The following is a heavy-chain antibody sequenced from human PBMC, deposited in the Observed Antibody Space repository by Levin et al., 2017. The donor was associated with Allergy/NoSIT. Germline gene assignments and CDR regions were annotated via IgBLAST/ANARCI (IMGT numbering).Heavy chain of an antibody. D-gene: IGHD1-26*01. CDR2: IKQDGSEK. CDR1: GFSFSSYW. Sequence: SCAASGFSFSSYWMSWVRQAPGKGLEWVANIKQDGSEKCYMDSVKGRFTISRDNAKNSLYLQMNSLRADDTAVYYCARKRGSYSFDYWGQGTLVTVSS. V-gene: IGHV3-7*01. J-gene: IGHJ4*02. CDR3: ARKRGSYSFDY.